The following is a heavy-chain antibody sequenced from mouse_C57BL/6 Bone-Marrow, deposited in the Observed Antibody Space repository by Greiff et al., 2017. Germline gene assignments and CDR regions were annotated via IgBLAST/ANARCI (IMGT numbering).Heavy chain of an antibody. V-gene: IGHV1-53*01. J-gene: IGHJ2*01. CDR3: ASYYYGSTYFDY. CDR2: INPSNGGT. D-gene: IGHD1-1*01. CDR1: GYTFTSYW. Sequence: QVQLQQPGTELAKPGASVKLSCKASGYTFTSYWLHWVKQRPGQGLEWIGNINPSNGGTNYNEKFKSKATLTVDKSSSTASMQLSSLTSEDSAVYYCASYYYGSTYFDYWGQGTTLTVSS.